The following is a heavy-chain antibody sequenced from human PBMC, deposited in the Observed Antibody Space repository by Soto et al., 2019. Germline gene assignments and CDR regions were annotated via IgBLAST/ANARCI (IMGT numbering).Heavy chain of an antibody. Sequence: EVQLVESGGGLVQPGGSLRLSCAASGFTVSSNYMSWVRQAPGKGLEWVSVIFTGGSTYYAASVKGRFTISRHSSMNTVYLQMDSRRAEDTAVYYCARDRQSSGWLDAFDIWGQGTMVTVSS. J-gene: IGHJ3*02. D-gene: IGHD6-19*01. CDR2: IFTGGST. CDR1: GFTVSSNY. CDR3: ARDRQSSGWLDAFDI. V-gene: IGHV3-53*04.